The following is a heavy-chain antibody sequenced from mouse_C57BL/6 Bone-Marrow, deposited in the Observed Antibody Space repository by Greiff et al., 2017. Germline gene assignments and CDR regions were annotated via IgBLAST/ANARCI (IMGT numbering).Heavy chain of an antibody. CDR2: IDPEDGET. Sequence: VQLQQSGAELVKPGASVKLSCTASGFNIKDYYMHWVKQRTEQGLEWIGRIDPEDGETKYAPNFQGKATITADTSSNTAYLQLSSLTSEDTAVYYCYIYYAVYYYAMDYWGQGTSVTVSS. CDR1: GFNIKDYY. CDR3: YIYYAVYYYAMDY. V-gene: IGHV14-2*01. J-gene: IGHJ4*01. D-gene: IGHD2-1*01.